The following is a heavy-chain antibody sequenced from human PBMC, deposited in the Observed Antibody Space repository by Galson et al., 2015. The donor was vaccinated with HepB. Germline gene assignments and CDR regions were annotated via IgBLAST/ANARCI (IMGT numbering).Heavy chain of an antibody. CDR2: ISYDGSNK. Sequence: SLRLSCAASGFTFSSYGMHWVRQAPGKGLEWVAVISYDGSNKYYADSVKGRFTISRDNSKNTLYLQMNSLRAEDTAVYYCAKDATPPAARYYYYGMDVWGQGTTVTVSS. CDR3: AKDATPPAARYYYYGMDV. D-gene: IGHD2-2*01. J-gene: IGHJ6*02. V-gene: IGHV3-30*18. CDR1: GFTFSSYG.